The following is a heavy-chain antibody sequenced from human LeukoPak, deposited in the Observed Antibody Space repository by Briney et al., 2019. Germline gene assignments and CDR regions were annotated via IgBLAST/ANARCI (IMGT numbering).Heavy chain of an antibody. CDR2: ISYDGSNK. J-gene: IGHJ4*02. V-gene: IGHV3-30-3*01. D-gene: IGHD6-6*01. CDR1: GFTFSSYS. CDR3: VRVDQYSNTWTLNY. Sequence: GGSLRLSCAASGFTFSSYSMHWVRQAPGKGLGWVAFISYDGSNKYYADSVKGRFTISRDNSKNTLYLQMNSLKTEDTAVYYCVRVDQYSNTWTLNYWGQGTLVTVSS.